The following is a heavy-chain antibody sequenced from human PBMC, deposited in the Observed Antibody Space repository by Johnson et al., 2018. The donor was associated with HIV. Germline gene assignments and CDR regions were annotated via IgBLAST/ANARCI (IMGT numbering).Heavy chain of an antibody. V-gene: IGHV3-9*01. CDR1: GFTFDEYV. D-gene: IGHD2-15*01. Sequence: VQLVESAGGWLQPGSSLRVSCAAPGFTFDEYVIHWVRPAPGKGLEWVPGISWKSGNTGYADSVKVRFTISRDHSQNTLYLQMNSLRAEDTAVYYCSKDVLSLGYCSGGGCWEDAFDMWDQGTMVTVSS. J-gene: IGHJ3*02. CDR3: SKDVLSLGYCSGGGCWEDAFDM. CDR2: ISWKSGNT.